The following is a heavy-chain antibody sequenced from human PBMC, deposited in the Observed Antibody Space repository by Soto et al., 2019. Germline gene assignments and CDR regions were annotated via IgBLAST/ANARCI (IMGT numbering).Heavy chain of an antibody. J-gene: IGHJ4*02. CDR1: GFSLSTSGVG. V-gene: IGHV2-5*02. CDR3: AHRVALGGNWNGGSFDF. Sequence: SGPTLVNPTQTLTLTCTFSGFSLSTSGVGVGWIRQPPGKALEWLGIIFWDDDKRYRPSLKSRLTITKDSSKNQVVLTMTNMDPVDTATYYCAHRVALGGNWNGGSFDFWGPGALVTVSS. D-gene: IGHD1-1*01. CDR2: IFWDDDK.